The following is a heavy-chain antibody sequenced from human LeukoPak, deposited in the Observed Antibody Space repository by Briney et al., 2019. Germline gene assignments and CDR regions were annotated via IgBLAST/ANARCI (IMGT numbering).Heavy chain of an antibody. J-gene: IGHJ4*02. Sequence: SETLSLTCTVSGGSISSRSSYWAWVRQPPGKGLEWIGSIYHSGNTYYNPSLKSRVTISVDTSKNQFSLKLTSVTAADTAVYYCARDGTVTSNFDYWGQGTLVPVSS. D-gene: IGHD4-17*01. CDR3: ARDGTVTSNFDY. CDR2: IYHSGNT. V-gene: IGHV4-39*07. CDR1: GGSISSRSSY.